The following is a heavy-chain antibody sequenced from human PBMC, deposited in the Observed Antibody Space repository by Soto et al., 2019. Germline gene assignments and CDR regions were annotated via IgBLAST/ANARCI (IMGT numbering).Heavy chain of an antibody. J-gene: IGHJ3*02. D-gene: IGHD6-13*01. CDR1: GGSISSGGYS. CDR2: IYHSGST. V-gene: IGHV4-30-2*01. Sequence: QLQLQESGSGLVKPSQTLSLTCAVSGGSISSGGYSWSWIRQPPGKGLEWIGYIYHSGSTYYNPSLESRVTISVDRSKNQFSLKLSSVTAADTAVYYCAGQSSSSWFSHAFDIWGQGTMVTVSS. CDR3: AGQSSSSWFSHAFDI.